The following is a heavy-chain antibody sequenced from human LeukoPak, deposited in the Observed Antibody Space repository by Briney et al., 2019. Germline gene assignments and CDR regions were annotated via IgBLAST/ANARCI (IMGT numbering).Heavy chain of an antibody. CDR3: AKDWDNEVMSGGYIHYHMDV. J-gene: IGHJ6*04. D-gene: IGHD5-12*01. CDR1: GLIFRSFG. V-gene: IGHV3-30*18. CDR2: ISYDGRNQ. Sequence: PGGSLRLSCAASGLIFRSFGMHWVRQAPGKGLEWVALISYDGRNQYYGDSVKGRFTISRDNSKNTLYLEMTSLRSDDTAVYYCAKDWDNEVMSGGYIHYHMDVWGKGTTVIVSS.